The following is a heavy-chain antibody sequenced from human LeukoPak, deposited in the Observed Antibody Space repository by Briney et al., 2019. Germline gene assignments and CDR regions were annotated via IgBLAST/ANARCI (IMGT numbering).Heavy chain of an antibody. CDR2: INHSRST. J-gene: IGHJ5*02. CDR1: GGSFSGYY. CDR3: ARGGGYCSSTSCPNTNWFDP. V-gene: IGHV4-34*01. D-gene: IGHD2-2*01. Sequence: SETLSLTCAVYGGSFSGYYWSWIRQPPGKGLEWIGEINHSRSTNYNPSLKSRVTISVDTSKNQFSLKLSSVTAADTAVYYCARGGGYCSSTSCPNTNWFDPWGQGTLVTVSS.